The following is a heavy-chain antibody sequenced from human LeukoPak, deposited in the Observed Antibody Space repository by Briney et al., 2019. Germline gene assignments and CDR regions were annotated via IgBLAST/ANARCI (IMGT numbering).Heavy chain of an antibody. CDR1: GFTFSSNS. Sequence: GGSLRLSCAASGFTFSSNSMNWVRQAQGKGLEWVANINQDGTEKYYVDSVKGRFTISRDNGKNSLYLQMNSLRVEDTAVYYCAKLAKYFYGAETFYFFEHWGQGTPVTASS. D-gene: IGHD3-10*01. V-gene: IGHV3-7*01. CDR3: AKLAKYFYGAETFYFFEH. J-gene: IGHJ4*02. CDR2: INQDGTEK.